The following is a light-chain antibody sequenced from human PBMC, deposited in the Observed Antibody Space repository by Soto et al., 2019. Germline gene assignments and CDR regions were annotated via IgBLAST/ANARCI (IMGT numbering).Light chain of an antibody. CDR2: KNN. J-gene: IGLJ1*01. Sequence: QAVVTQPPSASGTPGLRVTISCSGSSSNIARSFVYWYQQVPGTAPKLLIFKNNLRPSGVPDRFSGSKSGTSASLAISGLRLEDEADYYCVAWDASLSGYVFGTGTKVTVL. CDR1: SSNIARSF. V-gene: IGLV1-47*01. CDR3: VAWDASLSGYV.